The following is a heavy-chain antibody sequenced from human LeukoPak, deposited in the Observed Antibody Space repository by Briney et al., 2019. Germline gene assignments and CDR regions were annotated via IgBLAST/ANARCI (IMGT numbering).Heavy chain of an antibody. Sequence: PGGSLRLSCAASGFTVSSNYMSWVRQAPGKGLEWVSVIYSGGSTYYADSVKGRFTISRDNSKNTLYLQMNSLRAEDTAVYYCARERIVVVPTYYYYGMDVWGQGTMVTVSS. CDR2: IYSGGST. J-gene: IGHJ6*02. CDR1: GFTVSSNY. CDR3: ARERIVVVPTYYYYGMDV. D-gene: IGHD2-2*01. V-gene: IGHV3-66*01.